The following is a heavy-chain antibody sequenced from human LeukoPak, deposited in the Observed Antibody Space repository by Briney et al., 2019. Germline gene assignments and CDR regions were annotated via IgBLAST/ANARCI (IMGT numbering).Heavy chain of an antibody. D-gene: IGHD5-12*01. CDR1: GYTFTSYG. CDR2: ISAYNGNT. CDR3: ARDQEWLRSYYFDY. Sequence: ASVKVSCKASGYTFTSYGISWVRQAPGQGLEWMGWISAYNGNTNYAQKLQGRVTMTTDTSTSTAYMELRSLRSDDTAAYYCARDQEWLRSYYFDYWGQGTLVTVSS. J-gene: IGHJ4*02. V-gene: IGHV1-18*01.